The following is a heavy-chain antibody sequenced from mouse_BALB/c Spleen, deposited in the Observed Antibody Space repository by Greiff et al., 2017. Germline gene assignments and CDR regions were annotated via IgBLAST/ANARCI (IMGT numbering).Heavy chain of an antibody. J-gene: IGHJ2*01. D-gene: IGHD2-1*01. CDR1: GDSITSGY. CDR2: ISYSGST. V-gene: IGHV3-8*02. Sequence: EVHLVESGPSLVKPSQTLSLTCSVTGDSITSGYWNWIRKFPGNKLEYMGYISYSGSTYYNPSLKSRISITRDTSKNQYYLQLNSVTTEDTATYYCARSRDYGNGFDYWGQGTTLTVSS. CDR3: ARSRDYGNGFDY.